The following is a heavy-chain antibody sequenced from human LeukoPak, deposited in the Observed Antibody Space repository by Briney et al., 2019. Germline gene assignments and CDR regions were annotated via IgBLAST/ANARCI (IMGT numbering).Heavy chain of an antibody. CDR2: ISGSGDST. CDR3: AKGPIAVAGYDD. J-gene: IGHJ4*02. CDR1: GFTFSNYA. Sequence: GGSLRLSCAASGFTFSNYAMRWVRQAPGKGLEWVSGISGSGDSTYYADSVKGRFTISRDNSKNTLYLQMNSLRAEDTAVYYCAKGPIAVAGYDDWGQGTLVTVSS. D-gene: IGHD6-19*01. V-gene: IGHV3-23*01.